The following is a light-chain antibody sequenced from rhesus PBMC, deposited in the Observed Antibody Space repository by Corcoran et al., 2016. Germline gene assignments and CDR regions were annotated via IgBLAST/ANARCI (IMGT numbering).Light chain of an antibody. V-gene: IGKV1-33*01. J-gene: IGKJ2*01. CDR3: QQRNTYPHS. CDR2: ADS. CDR1: QGISNA. Sequence: DIQMTQSPSSLSASVGDKVTITCRASQGISNALACSQQKPGKAPRLLIYADSTLQVGVPSRVSGSGSGTEFTLTISILQPEDFAVYYCQQRNTYPHSFSQVTKVEIK.